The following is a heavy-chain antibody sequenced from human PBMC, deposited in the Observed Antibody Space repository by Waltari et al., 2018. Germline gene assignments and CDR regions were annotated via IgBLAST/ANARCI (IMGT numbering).Heavy chain of an antibody. Sequence: ELQLLESGGGWVQPGGSLRLSCAASGFTFSSYAIGWVRQAPGRGLEWVSAISGSGGSTYYADSVKGRFTISRDNSKNTLYLQMNSLRAEDTAVYYCAKETIRGTVTTLGYYYYYMDVWGKGTTVTVSS. D-gene: IGHD4-17*01. V-gene: IGHV3-23*01. CDR1: GFTFSSYA. J-gene: IGHJ6*03. CDR3: AKETIRGTVTTLGYYYYYMDV. CDR2: ISGSGGST.